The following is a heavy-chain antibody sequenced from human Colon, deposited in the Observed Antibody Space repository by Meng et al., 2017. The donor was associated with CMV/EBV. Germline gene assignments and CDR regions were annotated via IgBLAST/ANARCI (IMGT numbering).Heavy chain of an antibody. Sequence: GESLKISCAASGFTFTSYAMSWVRQAPGKGLEWVSGISGSGDSTYYADSVKGRITISRDNSRSTLFLQVNSLRADDTAVYYCARGGYSSGWPPGPWGQGTLVTVSS. D-gene: IGHD6-19*01. V-gene: IGHV3-23*01. CDR1: GFTFTSYA. CDR2: ISGSGDST. J-gene: IGHJ5*02. CDR3: ARGGYSSGWPPGP.